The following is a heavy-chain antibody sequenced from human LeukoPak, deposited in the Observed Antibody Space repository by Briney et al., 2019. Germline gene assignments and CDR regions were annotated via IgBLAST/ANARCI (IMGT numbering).Heavy chain of an antibody. CDR3: ARVWDYYGSGSYYIHYYYYMDV. CDR1: GLTFNNYA. CDR2: ISGRGASK. Sequence: PGGSLRLSCAVSGLTFNNYAMSWVREAPGKGLEWVSGISGRGASKYYADSVKGRFTISRDNSKNTLYLQMNSLRAEDTAVYYCARVWDYYGSGSYYIHYYYYMDVWGKGTTVTISS. J-gene: IGHJ6*03. V-gene: IGHV3-23*01. D-gene: IGHD3-10*01.